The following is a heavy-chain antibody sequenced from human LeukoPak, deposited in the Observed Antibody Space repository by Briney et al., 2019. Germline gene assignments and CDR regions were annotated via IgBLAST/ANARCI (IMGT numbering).Heavy chain of an antibody. V-gene: IGHV1-18*01. D-gene: IGHD2-2*01. J-gene: IGHJ4*02. Sequence: ASVKVSCKASGYIFTSYGISWVRQAPGQGLEGMGWISAYNGNTNYAQKLQGRVTMTTDTSTSTAYMELRSLRSDDTAVYYCARDCSSTSCYLPFDYWGQGTLVTVSS. CDR2: ISAYNGNT. CDR1: GYIFTSYG. CDR3: ARDCSSTSCYLPFDY.